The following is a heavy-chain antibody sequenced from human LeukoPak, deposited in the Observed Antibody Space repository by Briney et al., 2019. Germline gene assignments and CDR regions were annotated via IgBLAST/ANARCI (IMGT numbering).Heavy chain of an antibody. V-gene: IGHV4-59*01. D-gene: IGHD6-19*01. Sequence: SETLSLTCSVSGDSIRNNHWSWIRQPPGKGLEWIGYISNTGGTNYNPSLKSRVTISVDTSKNQFSLKLSSVTAADTAVYYCARDSRGWFDYWGQGTLVTVSS. CDR2: ISNTGGT. CDR1: GDSIRNNH. J-gene: IGHJ4*02. CDR3: ARDSRGWFDY.